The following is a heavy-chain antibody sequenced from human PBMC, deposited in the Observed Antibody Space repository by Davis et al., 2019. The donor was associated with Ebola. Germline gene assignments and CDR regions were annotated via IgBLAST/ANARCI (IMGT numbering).Heavy chain of an antibody. V-gene: IGHV7-4-1*02. CDR1: GDTFGRYA. J-gene: IGHJ4*02. CDR2: INTNTWDP. CDR3: ARGHLTSAARDY. D-gene: IGHD2-2*01. Sequence: ASSVKVSCKAPGDTFGRYAFSWVRPAPGQGLEWMGWINTNTWDPTYAQGFTGQFVLSFDPSVSTAYLQISGLKAEDTAVYYCARGHLTSAARDYWGQGTLVTVSS.